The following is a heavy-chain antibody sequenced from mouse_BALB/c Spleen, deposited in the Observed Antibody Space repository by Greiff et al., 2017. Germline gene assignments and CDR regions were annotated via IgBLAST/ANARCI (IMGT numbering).Heavy chain of an antibody. V-gene: IGHV1S137*01. J-gene: IGHJ4*01. CDR2: ISTYYGDA. CDR3: ARRGEDYAMDY. CDR1: GYTFTDYA. Sequence: QVQLQQSGAELVRPGVSVKISCKGSGYTFTDYAMHWVKQSHAKSLEWIGVISTYYGDASYNQKFKGKATMTVDKSSSTAYMELARLTSEDSAIYYYARRGEDYAMDYWGQGTSVTVSA.